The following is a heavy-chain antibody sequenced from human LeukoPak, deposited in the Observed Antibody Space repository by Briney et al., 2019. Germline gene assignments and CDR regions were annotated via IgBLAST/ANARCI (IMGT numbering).Heavy chain of an antibody. CDR3: VRDTSGWYWVSDLDY. CDR2: IYHSGST. V-gene: IGHV4-4*02. Sequence: SETLSLTCAVSGGSISSSNWWSWVRQPPGKGLEWIGEIYHSGSTNYNPSLKSRVTISVDKSKNQFSLKLSSVTAADTAVYYCVRDTSGWYWVSDLDYWGQGMLVTVSS. CDR1: GGSISSSNW. D-gene: IGHD6-19*01. J-gene: IGHJ4*02.